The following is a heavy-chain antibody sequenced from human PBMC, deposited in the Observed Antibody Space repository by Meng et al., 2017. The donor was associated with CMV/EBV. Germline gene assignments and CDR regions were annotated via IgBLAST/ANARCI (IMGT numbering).Heavy chain of an antibody. Sequence: GGSLRLSCAASGFTFDDYAMHWVRQAPGKGLEWVSGISWNSGSIGYADSVKGRFTISRDNAKNSLYLQMNSLRAEDTALYYCAKGHALRFLPTLLNGMDVWGQGTTVTVSS. CDR1: GFTFDDYA. CDR2: ISWNSGSI. J-gene: IGHJ6*02. V-gene: IGHV3-9*01. CDR3: AKGHALRFLPTLLNGMDV. D-gene: IGHD3-3*01.